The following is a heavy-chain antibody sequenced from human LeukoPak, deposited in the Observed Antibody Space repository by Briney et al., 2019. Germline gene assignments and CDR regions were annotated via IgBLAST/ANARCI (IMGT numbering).Heavy chain of an antibody. J-gene: IGHJ4*02. CDR3: TLYNY. CDR1: GYTFTGHD. CDR2: INPNSGGT. V-gene: IGHV1-2*02. D-gene: IGHD5-24*01. Sequence: ASVKVSCTASGYTFTGHDMHWVRQAPGQRPEWVGWINPNSGGTHYAQKFQGRVTMTRDTSISTAYMEVTRLGSDDTAVYYCTLYNYWGQGTLVTVSS.